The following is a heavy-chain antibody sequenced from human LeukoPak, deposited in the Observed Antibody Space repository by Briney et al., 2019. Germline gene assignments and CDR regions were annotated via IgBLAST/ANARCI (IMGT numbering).Heavy chain of an antibody. D-gene: IGHD3-3*01. CDR2: ISGSGGST. V-gene: IGHV3-23*01. Sequence: GGSLRLSCAASGFTFSSYAMSLVRQAPGKGLEWVSAISGSGGSTYYADSVKGRFTISRDNSKNTLYLQMNSLRAEDTAVYYCAKDQSYDFWSGYYPPGGYFDYWGQGTLVTVSS. CDR1: GFTFSSYA. J-gene: IGHJ4*02. CDR3: AKDQSYDFWSGYYPPGGYFDY.